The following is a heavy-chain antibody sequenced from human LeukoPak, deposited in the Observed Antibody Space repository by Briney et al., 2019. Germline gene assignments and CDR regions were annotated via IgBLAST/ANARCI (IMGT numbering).Heavy chain of an antibody. Sequence: SETLSLTCSVSGASISGGTYYWGRIRQPPGKGLEWIGSIYYTGSTYDNPSLKSRVTISVDTSKNQFSLKLSSVTAADTAVYYCARRGGSGRAFDYWGQGTLVTVSS. CDR1: GASISGGTYY. CDR3: ARRGGSGRAFDY. CDR2: IYYTGST. D-gene: IGHD1-26*01. J-gene: IGHJ4*02. V-gene: IGHV4-39*01.